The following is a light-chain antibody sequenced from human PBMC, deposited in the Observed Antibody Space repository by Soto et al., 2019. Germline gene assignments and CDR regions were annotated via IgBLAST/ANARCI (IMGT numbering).Light chain of an antibody. CDR3: AAWDEALNGHV. CDR2: RSD. J-gene: IGLJ1*01. Sequence: QCVLTHPPSASGTPGQRGTITCSGRSSNIGSSTVHWFQQLPGTAPKLLIHRSDQRPSGVPDRFSGSKSGTSASLAISGLQSEDEADYYCAAWDEALNGHVFGTGTKVTVL. CDR1: SSNIGSST. V-gene: IGLV1-44*01.